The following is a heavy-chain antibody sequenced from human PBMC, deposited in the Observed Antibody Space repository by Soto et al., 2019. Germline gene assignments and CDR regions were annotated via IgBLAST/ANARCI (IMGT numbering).Heavy chain of an antibody. CDR1: GFSLTTSGVG. D-gene: IGHD3-3*01. Sequence: QITLKESGPPLVRPTQTLTLACSLSGFSLTTSGVGVGWIRQPPGKALEFLALIYWDDDTRYRPSLRTRLTITKDTSKNLVVLTMPNVEPVDTVTYYCVRFRSGFFVPLHRDAFDLWGQGTMVTVSS. CDR2: IYWDDDT. V-gene: IGHV2-5*02. CDR3: VRFRSGFFVPLHRDAFDL. J-gene: IGHJ3*01.